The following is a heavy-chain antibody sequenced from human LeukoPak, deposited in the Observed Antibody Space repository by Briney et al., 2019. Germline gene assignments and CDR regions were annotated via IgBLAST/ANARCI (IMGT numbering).Heavy chain of an antibody. Sequence: PGGSLRLSCAASGFTFSGYTMNWVRQAPGKGLEWVSCITSNSNNIFYADSVRGRFTISRDNAKNSLYLHMDSLRAEDTAIYYCARDGNLIYFDSSGYLDSWGQGTLVTVSS. J-gene: IGHJ4*02. D-gene: IGHD3-22*01. V-gene: IGHV3-48*04. CDR1: GFTFSGYT. CDR3: ARDGNLIYFDSSGYLDS. CDR2: ITSNSNNI.